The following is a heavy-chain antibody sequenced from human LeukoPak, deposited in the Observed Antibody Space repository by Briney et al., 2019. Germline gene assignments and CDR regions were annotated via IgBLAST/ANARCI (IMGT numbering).Heavy chain of an antibody. Sequence: SETLSLTCTVSGGSISSSSYYWGWNRQPPGKGLEWIGEIYHSGSTNYNPSLKSRVTISVDKSKNQFSLKLSSVTAADTAVYYCARAPGDSSGYYAIVKYFQHWGQGTLVTVSS. CDR3: ARAPGDSSGYYAIVKYFQH. V-gene: IGHV4-39*07. CDR1: GGSISSSSYY. J-gene: IGHJ1*01. CDR2: IYHSGST. D-gene: IGHD3-22*01.